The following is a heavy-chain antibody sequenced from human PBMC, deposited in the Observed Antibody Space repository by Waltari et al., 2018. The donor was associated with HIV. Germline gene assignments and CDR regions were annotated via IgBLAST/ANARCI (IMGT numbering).Heavy chain of an antibody. J-gene: IGHJ4*02. CDR2: IDHDGSRR. CDR3: ARMTSPYFIDY. Sequence: EVQLVESGGGLVRPGLSLRLSCAASGFSFRTYWMHWVRQVPGKGPVWGSRIDHDGSRRSYADSVKCRFTISRDNARNILYLQMNSRRVEDTAVYYCARMTSPYFIDYWGLGTLVTVSS. V-gene: IGHV3-74*01. D-gene: IGHD2-21*02. CDR1: GFSFRTYW.